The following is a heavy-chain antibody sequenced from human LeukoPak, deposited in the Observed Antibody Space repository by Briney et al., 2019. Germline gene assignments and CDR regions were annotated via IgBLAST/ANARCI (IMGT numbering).Heavy chain of an antibody. J-gene: IGHJ4*02. D-gene: IGHD4-17*01. Sequence: PGGSLRLSCAASGFSFSTYTMNWVRQAPGKGLEWVSAINGRGDSTFYADSVKGRFTISRDNSKNTLYLQMNSLRAEDTAMYYCAKAARTTVTYSFDSWGQGTLVTVSS. CDR2: INGRGDST. CDR1: GFSFSTYT. CDR3: AKAARTTVTYSFDS. V-gene: IGHV3-23*01.